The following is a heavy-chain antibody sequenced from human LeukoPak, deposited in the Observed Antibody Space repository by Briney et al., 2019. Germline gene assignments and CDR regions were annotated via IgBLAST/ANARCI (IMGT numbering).Heavy chain of an antibody. V-gene: IGHV3-7*01. CDR2: IKEDGSEI. D-gene: IGHD4-23*01. J-gene: IGHJ4*02. CDR1: AFTFSNYW. CDR3: ARDRGYSSFDY. Sequence: GGSLRLSCEASAFTFSNYWMSWVRQAPGKGLEWVANIKEDGSEINYVDSVKGRFTISRHNAKNSLFLQMNSLRVEDTAVYYCARDRGYSSFDYWGQGTLVTVSS.